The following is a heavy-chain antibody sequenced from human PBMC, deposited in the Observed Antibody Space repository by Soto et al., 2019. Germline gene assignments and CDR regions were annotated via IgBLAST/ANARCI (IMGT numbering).Heavy chain of an antibody. CDR1: GYTFTSYG. J-gene: IGHJ6*03. D-gene: IGHD2-15*01. V-gene: IGHV1-18*01. Sequence: QVQLVQSGAEVKKPGASVKVSCKASGYTFTSYGISWVRQAPGQGLEWMGWISAYNGNTNYAQKLQGRVTMTTDTSTSTAYMELRSLRSDDTAVYYCARDSYCSGGSCYSEYYYYYMDVWGKGTTVTVSS. CDR2: ISAYNGNT. CDR3: ARDSYCSGGSCYSEYYYYYMDV.